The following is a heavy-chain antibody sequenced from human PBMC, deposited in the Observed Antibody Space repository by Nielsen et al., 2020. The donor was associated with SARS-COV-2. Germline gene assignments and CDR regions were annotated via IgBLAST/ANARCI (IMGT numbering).Heavy chain of an antibody. CDR1: GYTFTSYY. CDR2: INPSGGST. J-gene: IGHJ6*03. D-gene: IGHD6-13*01. CDR3: ARVQYSSSWYFAHHNYYYYMDV. V-gene: IGHV1-46*01. Sequence: ASVKVSCKASGYTFTSYYMRWVRQAPGQGLEWMGIINPSGGSTSYAQKFQGRVTMTRDTSTSTVYMELSSLRSEDTAVYYCARVQYSSSWYFAHHNYYYYMDVWGKGTTVTVSS.